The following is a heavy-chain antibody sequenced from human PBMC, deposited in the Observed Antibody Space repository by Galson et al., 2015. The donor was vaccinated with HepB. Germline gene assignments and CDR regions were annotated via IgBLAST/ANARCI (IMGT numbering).Heavy chain of an antibody. V-gene: IGHV4-39*07. D-gene: IGHD5-24*01. CDR1: GDSISSNSYY. CDR2: IYHSGDV. J-gene: IGHJ4*02. Sequence: TLSLTCTVSGDSISSNSYYWGWVRQPPGKGLEWIGQIYHSGDVNYNPSLKSRVIMSVDTSKNQFSLRLNSVTAADTAIYYCARDWIRDGASYYFDYWGQGTLVTVSS. CDR3: ARDWIRDGASYYFDY.